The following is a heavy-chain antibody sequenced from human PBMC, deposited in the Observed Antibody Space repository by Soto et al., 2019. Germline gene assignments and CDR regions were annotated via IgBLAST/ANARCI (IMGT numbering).Heavy chain of an antibody. V-gene: IGHV1-8*01. CDR3: ARDVLLWFGELRDYYYYYGMDV. CDR2: MNPNSGNT. CDR1: GYTFTSYD. J-gene: IGHJ6*02. D-gene: IGHD3-10*01. Sequence: ASVKVSCKASGYTFTSYDINWVRQATGQGLEWMGWMNPNSGNTGYAQKFQGRVTMTRNTSISTAYMELSSLRSEDTVVYYCARDVLLWFGELRDYYYYYGMDVWGQGTTVTVSS.